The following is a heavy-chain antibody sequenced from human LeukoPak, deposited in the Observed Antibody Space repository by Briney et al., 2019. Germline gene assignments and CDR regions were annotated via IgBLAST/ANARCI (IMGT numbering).Heavy chain of an antibody. CDR1: GYTFTSYY. V-gene: IGHV1-46*01. Sequence: ASVKVSCKASGYTFTSYYMHWMRQAPGQGLEWMGIIKPSGGSTGYAQKFQGRVTMTWDTSTSTVYMELRSLRSDDTAVYYCARDQPVATMNYGMDVWGQGTTVTVSS. D-gene: IGHD5-12*01. CDR2: IKPSGGST. J-gene: IGHJ6*02. CDR3: ARDQPVATMNYGMDV.